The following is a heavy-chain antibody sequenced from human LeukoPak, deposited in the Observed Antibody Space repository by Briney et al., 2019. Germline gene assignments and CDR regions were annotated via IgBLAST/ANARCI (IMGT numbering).Heavy chain of an antibody. D-gene: IGHD3-16*01. CDR1: GYTFTNYY. J-gene: IGHJ4*02. Sequence: GASVKVSCKASGYTFTNYYIHWVRHAPGQGLEWGGMINPSGGRTSYVQRFQGRVTVTTDTSTSTVYMQLSSLASEDTAVYYCARERLAWGEDFWGQGTLVTVSS. CDR3: ARERLAWGEDF. CDR2: INPSGGRT. V-gene: IGHV1-46*01.